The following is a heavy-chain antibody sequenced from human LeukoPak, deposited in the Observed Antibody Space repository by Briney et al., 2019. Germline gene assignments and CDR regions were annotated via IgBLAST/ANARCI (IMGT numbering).Heavy chain of an antibody. V-gene: IGHV3-23*01. CDR3: ARDGGSSRFDP. Sequence: GGSLRLSCAASGFTFSDYAMSWVRQAPGKGLGWVSGFDGSGDDTYYVDSVRGRFTISRDNSKNTLYLQMNSLRAEDTAVYYCARDGGSSRFDPWGQGTLVTVSS. D-gene: IGHD6-6*01. CDR2: FDGSGDDT. J-gene: IGHJ5*02. CDR1: GFTFSDYA.